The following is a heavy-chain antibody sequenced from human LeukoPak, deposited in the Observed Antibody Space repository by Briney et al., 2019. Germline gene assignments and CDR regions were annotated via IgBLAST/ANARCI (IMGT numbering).Heavy chain of an antibody. Sequence: GASVNVSCTASGYTFTSYGISWVRQAPGQGLEWMGWINPNSGGTNYAQKFQGRVTMTRDTSISTAYMELSRLRSDDTAVYYCARAGMVGATNGVDYWGQGTLVTVSS. D-gene: IGHD1-26*01. CDR3: ARAGMVGATNGVDY. J-gene: IGHJ4*02. CDR1: GYTFTSYG. CDR2: INPNSGGT. V-gene: IGHV1-2*02.